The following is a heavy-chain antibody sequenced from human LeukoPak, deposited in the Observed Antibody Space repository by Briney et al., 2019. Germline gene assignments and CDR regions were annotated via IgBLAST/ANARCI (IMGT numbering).Heavy chain of an antibody. D-gene: IGHD3-10*01. CDR1: GYTFTSYD. J-gene: IGHJ6*03. CDR2: MNANSGNT. CDR3: ARGLLNYYGSGYYMDV. V-gene: IGHV1-8*01. Sequence: ASEKVSCKASGYTFTSYDINWVRQAAGQELEWMGWMNANSGNTGYAQKFQGRVTMTRNTSISTAYMELSSLRSEDTAVYYCARGLLNYYGSGYYMDVWGKGTTVTISS.